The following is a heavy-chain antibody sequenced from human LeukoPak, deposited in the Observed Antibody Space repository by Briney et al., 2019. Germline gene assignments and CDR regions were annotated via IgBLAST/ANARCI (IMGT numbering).Heavy chain of an antibody. V-gene: IGHV1-46*01. Sequence: ASVKVSCKASGYTFTSYYMHWVRQAPGQGLEWMGIINPSGSSTSYAQKFQGRVTMTRDTSTSTAYMELSSLRSEDTAVYYCARDNHTTSIWLLPRYYYYGMDVWGQGTTVTVSS. J-gene: IGHJ6*02. D-gene: IGHD5-18*01. CDR3: ARDNHTTSIWLLPRYYYYGMDV. CDR1: GYTFTSYY. CDR2: INPSGSST.